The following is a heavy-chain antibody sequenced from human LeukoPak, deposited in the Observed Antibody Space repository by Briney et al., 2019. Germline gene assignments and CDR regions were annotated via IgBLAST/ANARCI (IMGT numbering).Heavy chain of an antibody. CDR2: ISGSGYNT. J-gene: IGHJ4*02. Sequence: GGSLRLSCAASGLTFNDYAMSWVRQTPGKGLEWVSAISGSGYNTYYADSVKGRFTISRDNSKNTVYLQMNSLRDEDTAVYYCARNVGYWGQGTLVTVSS. CDR3: ARNVGY. D-gene: IGHD1-26*01. CDR1: GLTFNDYA. V-gene: IGHV3-23*01.